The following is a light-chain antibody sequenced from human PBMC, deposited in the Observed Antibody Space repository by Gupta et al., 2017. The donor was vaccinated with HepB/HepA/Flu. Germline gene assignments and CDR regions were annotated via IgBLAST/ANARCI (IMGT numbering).Light chain of an antibody. V-gene: IGLV1-40*01. Sequence: QSVLTQPPSVSGAPGQRVTISCTGSSSNIGAGYDVHGYQQLPGTAPKLLIYGNSNRPSGVPDRFSGSKSDTSASLAITGLQAEDEADYYCQSYDSSLSGLVFGTGTKVTVL. CDR1: SSNIGAGYD. CDR2: GNS. J-gene: IGLJ1*01. CDR3: QSYDSSLSGLV.